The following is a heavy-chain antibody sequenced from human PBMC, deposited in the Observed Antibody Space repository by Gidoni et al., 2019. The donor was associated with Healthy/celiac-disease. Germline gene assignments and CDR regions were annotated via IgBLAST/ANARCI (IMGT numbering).Heavy chain of an antibody. CDR2: ISGSGGST. D-gene: IGHD6-6*01. Sequence: EVQLLESGGGLVQPGGSLRLSFAASGFTFSSYAMSWVRQAPGKGLEWCSAISGSGGSTYYADSVKGRFTISRDNSKNTLYLQMNSLRAEDTAVYYCAKEQLVLSSPFDYWGQGTLVTVSS. CDR3: AKEQLVLSSPFDY. CDR1: GFTFSSYA. V-gene: IGHV3-23*01. J-gene: IGHJ4*02.